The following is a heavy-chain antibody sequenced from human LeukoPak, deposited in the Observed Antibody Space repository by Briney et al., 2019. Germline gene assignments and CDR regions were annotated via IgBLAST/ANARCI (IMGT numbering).Heavy chain of an antibody. CDR3: VKSLRTKKYSSCDAFDI. CDR2: ISYDGSN. D-gene: IGHD6-6*01. J-gene: IGHJ3*02. V-gene: IGHV3-30-3*02. CDR1: GFTFRSDG. Sequence: GGSLRLSCAASGFTFRSDGMHWVRQAPGKGLEWVAVISYDGSNYYADSVKGRFTISRDNSKNTLYLQMNSLRAEDTAVYYCVKSLRTKKYSSCDAFDIWGQGTMVTVSS.